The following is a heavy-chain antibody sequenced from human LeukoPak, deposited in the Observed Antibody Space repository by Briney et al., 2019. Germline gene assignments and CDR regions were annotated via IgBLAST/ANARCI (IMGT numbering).Heavy chain of an antibody. Sequence: GGSLRLSCAASGFTVSSNYMSWVRQAPGKGLEGVSSIYSGGSTYYTDSVKGRFTISRDNSKNTLYLQMNSLRAEDTAVYYCARDLAGYNSFDYWGQGTLVTVSS. CDR2: IYSGGST. V-gene: IGHV3-66*01. CDR1: GFTVSSNY. J-gene: IGHJ4*02. D-gene: IGHD5-24*01. CDR3: ARDLAGYNSFDY.